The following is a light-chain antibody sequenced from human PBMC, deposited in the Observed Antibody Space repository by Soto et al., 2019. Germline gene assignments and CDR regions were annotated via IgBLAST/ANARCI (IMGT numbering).Light chain of an antibody. J-gene: IGKJ2*01. CDR2: AAS. V-gene: IGKV1-39*01. CDR3: QQSYSTSMYT. Sequence: DIQMTQSPSSLSASVGDRVTITCRASQSISSYLNWYQQKPGKAPKLLIYAASSLQSGVPSRFSGSGSGTDFTLTISSVQPEDFATYYCQQSYSTSMYTFGQGTKLEIK. CDR1: QSISSY.